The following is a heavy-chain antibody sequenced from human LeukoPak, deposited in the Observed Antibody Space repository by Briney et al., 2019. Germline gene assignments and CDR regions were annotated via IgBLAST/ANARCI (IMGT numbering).Heavy chain of an antibody. Sequence: SETLSLTCAVSGGSIKSNNWWSWVRQPPGKGLEWIGEIYHSGSTNYNPSLESRVTVSVDKSKNQFSLDLSSVTAADTAVYYCARQAETSARNWGQGTLVTVSS. CDR2: IYHSGST. V-gene: IGHV4-4*02. CDR3: ARQAETSARN. D-gene: IGHD6-25*01. CDR1: GGSIKSNNW. J-gene: IGHJ4*02.